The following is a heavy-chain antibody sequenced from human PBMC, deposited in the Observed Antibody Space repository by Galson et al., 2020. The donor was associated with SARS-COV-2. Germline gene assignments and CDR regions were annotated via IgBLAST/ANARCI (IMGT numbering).Heavy chain of an antibody. V-gene: IGHV4-59*11. D-gene: IGHD7-27*01. CDR2: MYESGSP. CDR1: VGSISNHY. J-gene: IGHJ4*02. CDR3: ARGGGVWGYFDY. Sequence: NSSETLSLTCTVSVGSISNHYWSWIRQAPGKGLEWIGYMYESGSPNYNPFLKSRVTISLDTPRRQFSLRLSSVTATDTAVYYCARGGGVWGYFDYWGQGALVAVSS.